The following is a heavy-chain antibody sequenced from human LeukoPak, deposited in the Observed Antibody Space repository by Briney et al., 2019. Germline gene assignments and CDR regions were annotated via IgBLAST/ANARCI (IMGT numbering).Heavy chain of an antibody. J-gene: IGHJ4*02. CDR2: ISGSGGST. CDR1: GFTFSSHA. D-gene: IGHD6-19*01. Sequence: GGSLRPSCAASGFTFSSHALSWVRQAPGKGLEWISAISGSGGSTYYADSVKGRFTISRDKSKSTLYLQMNSLRAEDTAVYYCAKGLAVAGHFDYWGQGTLVTVSS. CDR3: AKGLAVAGHFDY. V-gene: IGHV3-23*01.